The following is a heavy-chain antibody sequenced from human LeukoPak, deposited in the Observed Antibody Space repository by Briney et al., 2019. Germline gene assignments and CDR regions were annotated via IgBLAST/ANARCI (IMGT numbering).Heavy chain of an antibody. CDR1: GFTFSSYG. V-gene: IGHV3-30*02. CDR2: IRYDGSKK. J-gene: IGHJ4*02. D-gene: IGHD3-3*01. Sequence: GGSLRLSCAASGFTFSSYGMHWVRQAPGKGLEWVAFIRYDGSKKYYADSVKGRFTISRDNAKNSLYLQMNSLRAEDTAVYYCAKDEDFWSGYLGYFDYWGQGTLVTVSS. CDR3: AKDEDFWSGYLGYFDY.